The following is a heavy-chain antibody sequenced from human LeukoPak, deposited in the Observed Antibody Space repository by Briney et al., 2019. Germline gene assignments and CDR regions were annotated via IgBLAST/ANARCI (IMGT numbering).Heavy chain of an antibody. Sequence: PSETLSLTCAVYGGSFSGYYWSWIRQPPGKGLEWIGEINHSGSTNYNPSLKSRVTISVDTSKNQFSLKLSSVTAAGTAVYYCARMPRWLLYPNAFDIWGQGTMVTVSS. V-gene: IGHV4-34*01. CDR2: INHSGST. CDR1: GGSFSGYY. D-gene: IGHD3-3*01. J-gene: IGHJ3*02. CDR3: ARMPRWLLYPNAFDI.